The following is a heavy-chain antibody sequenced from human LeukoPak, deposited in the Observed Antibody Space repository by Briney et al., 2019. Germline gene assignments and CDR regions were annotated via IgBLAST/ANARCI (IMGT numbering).Heavy chain of an antibody. CDR2: LSGSGGST. J-gene: IGHJ4*02. CDR1: GFTFSSYG. CDR3: ARDKTHADYYDSSGYIFDY. D-gene: IGHD3-22*01. Sequence: GGTLRLSCAAYGFTFSSYGRSWVRQAPGKGLEWVSALSGSGGSTYHADAVKGRFTISRDNAKNSLNLQMNSLRAEDTAVYYCARDKTHADYYDSSGYIFDYWGQGTLVTVSS. V-gene: IGHV3-23*01.